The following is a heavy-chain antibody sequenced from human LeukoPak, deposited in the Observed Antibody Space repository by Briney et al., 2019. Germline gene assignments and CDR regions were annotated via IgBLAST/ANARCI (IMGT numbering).Heavy chain of an antibody. D-gene: IGHD3-22*01. Sequence: PSETLSLTCAVYGGSFSGYYWSWIRQPPGKGLEWIGEINHSGSTNYNPSLTSRVTISVDTSKNQFSLKLSSVTAADTAVYYCARASKQYYYDSSGYWRYYYYYMDVWGKGTTVTVSS. CDR1: GGSFSGYY. V-gene: IGHV4-34*01. CDR2: INHSGST. J-gene: IGHJ6*03. CDR3: ARASKQYYYDSSGYWRYYYYYMDV.